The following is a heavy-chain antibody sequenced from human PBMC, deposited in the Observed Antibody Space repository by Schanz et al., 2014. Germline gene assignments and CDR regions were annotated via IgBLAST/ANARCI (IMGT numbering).Heavy chain of an antibody. D-gene: IGHD3-9*01. Sequence: QVHLVQSGAAAKRPGASVKVSCKASEYSFTSYSMHWVRQAPAPRHEWMGWINTGSGDEKYSQNFQGRVSITRDTDASTAYMELRSMRSNDAAVYYCARDAADFYDILTEEDYWGQGTQVTVSS. CDR3: ARDAADFYDILTEEDY. CDR2: INTGSGDE. J-gene: IGHJ4*02. V-gene: IGHV1-3*04. CDR1: EYSFTSYS.